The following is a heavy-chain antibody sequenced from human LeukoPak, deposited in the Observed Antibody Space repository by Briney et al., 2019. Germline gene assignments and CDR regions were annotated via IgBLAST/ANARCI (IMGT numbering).Heavy chain of an antibody. CDR1: GYTFTSYG. CDR3: ARDRAGYSYGPTWPIDY. CDR2: ISAYNGNT. D-gene: IGHD5-18*01. J-gene: IGHJ4*02. V-gene: IGHV1-18*04. Sequence: GASVKVSCKASGYTFTSYGISWVRQAPGQGLEWMGWISAYNGNTNYAQKLQGRVTMTTDTSTSTAYMELRSLRSDDTAVYYCARDRAGYSYGPTWPIDYWGLGTLVTVSS.